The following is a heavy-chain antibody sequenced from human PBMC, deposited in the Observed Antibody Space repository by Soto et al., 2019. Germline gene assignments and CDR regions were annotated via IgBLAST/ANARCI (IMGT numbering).Heavy chain of an antibody. V-gene: IGHV3-21*01. Sequence: GGSLRLSCAASGFTFSSYSMNWARQTPGKGLEWVSSISSSSTYMYYADSVKGRFTMPRDNAENSLYLQMNSLRAEDTAIYYCASSLVGAFNLWGQGTMVTVSS. CDR2: ISSSSTYM. CDR1: GFTFSSYS. J-gene: IGHJ3*01. CDR3: ASSLVGAFNL.